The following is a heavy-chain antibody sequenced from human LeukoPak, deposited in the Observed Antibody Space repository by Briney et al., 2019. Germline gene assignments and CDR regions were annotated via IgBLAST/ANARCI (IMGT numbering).Heavy chain of an antibody. Sequence: SETLSLTCTVSGGPIYSYYWSWIRQPAGKGLEWIGRLYPSVSPNYNPSLKSRVRMSVDTSKNQLALNLRAVTAADTAVYYCARLKFYDSTGYSPGHYMDVWGKGTTVTVS. D-gene: IGHD3-22*01. J-gene: IGHJ6*03. CDR3: ARLKFYDSTGYSPGHYMDV. CDR2: LYPSVSP. V-gene: IGHV4-4*07. CDR1: GGPIYSYY.